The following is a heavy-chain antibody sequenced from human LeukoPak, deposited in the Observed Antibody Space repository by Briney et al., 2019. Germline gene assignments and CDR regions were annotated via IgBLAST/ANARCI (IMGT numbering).Heavy chain of an antibody. V-gene: IGHV3-33*03. CDR1: GFTFSRYG. CDR2: IWYDGSHT. D-gene: IGHD1-1*01. J-gene: IGHJ3*02. Sequence: GGSLRLSCAASGFTFSRYGMHWVGQAPGKGGEWVAGIWYDGSHTYYAASVHRPFPISRANANTSLYLQITRLRAADTAVYYCATMERFCRVSNCQSDAFNIWGQGTMVTVSS. CDR3: ATMERFCRVSNCQSDAFNI.